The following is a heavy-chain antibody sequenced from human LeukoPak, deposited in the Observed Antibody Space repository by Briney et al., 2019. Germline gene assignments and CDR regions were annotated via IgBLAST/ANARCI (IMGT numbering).Heavy chain of an antibody. V-gene: IGHV4-39*01. Sequence: PSETLSLTCTVSGGSISSSSYYWVWIRQPPGKGLEWIGSIYYRGNTYYNPSLKSRLTMSVDTSKNQFSLKLSSVTAADTAVYFCASLDYSNSCFDHWGQGTLVTVSS. J-gene: IGHJ4*02. D-gene: IGHD6-6*01. CDR3: ASLDYSNSCFDH. CDR2: IYYRGNT. CDR1: GGSISSSSYY.